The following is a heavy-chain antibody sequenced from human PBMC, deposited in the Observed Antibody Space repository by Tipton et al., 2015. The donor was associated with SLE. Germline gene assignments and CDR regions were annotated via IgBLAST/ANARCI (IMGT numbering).Heavy chain of an antibody. Sequence: LRLSCTVSGGSISNYYWSWIRQPPGKGLEWIGYIYTTGSTKYNPSLKSRVTISVDTSKNQFSLKLSSVTAADTAVYYCARHGELDYFDYWGQGTLVTVSS. V-gene: IGHV4-4*09. CDR3: ARHGELDYFDY. J-gene: IGHJ4*02. D-gene: IGHD1-26*01. CDR1: GGSISNYY. CDR2: IYTTGST.